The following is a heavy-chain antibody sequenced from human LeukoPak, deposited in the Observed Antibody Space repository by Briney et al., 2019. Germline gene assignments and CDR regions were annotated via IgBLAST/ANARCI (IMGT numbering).Heavy chain of an antibody. CDR1: GFTFSSYA. J-gene: IGHJ4*02. D-gene: IGHD3-10*01. Sequence: GGSLRLSCAASGFTFSSYAMSWVRQAPGKGLEWVSAISGDGGSGGSTYYADSVKGRFTISRDNAKNSLYLQVNSLRAEDTAVYYCARVRRFADFFDYWGQGTLVTISS. CDR3: ARVRRFADFFDY. V-gene: IGHV3-23*01. CDR2: ISGDGGSGGST.